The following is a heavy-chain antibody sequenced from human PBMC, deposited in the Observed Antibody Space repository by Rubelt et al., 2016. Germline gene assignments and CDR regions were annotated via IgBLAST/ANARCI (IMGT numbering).Heavy chain of an antibody. V-gene: IGHV4-39*01. CDR3: ARLLGCSGGSCYRYWYFDL. D-gene: IGHD2-15*01. CDR2: INHSGST. J-gene: IGHJ2*01. Sequence: QLQLQESGPGLVKPSETLSLTCTVSGGSISSSSYYWGWIRQPPGKGLEWIGEINHSGSTNYNPSLKCGVTISVDTSKNQCSLKLSSVSAADTAVYYCARLLGCSGGSCYRYWYFDLWGRGTLVTVSS. CDR1: GGSISSSSYY.